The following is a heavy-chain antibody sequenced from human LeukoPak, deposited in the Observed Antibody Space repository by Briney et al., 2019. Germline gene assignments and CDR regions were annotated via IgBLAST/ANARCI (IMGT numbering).Heavy chain of an antibody. Sequence: GGSLRLSCAASGFTFSSYWMHRVRQAPGKGLVWVSRIKSDGSSTSYADSVKGRFTISRDNAKNTLYLQMNSLRAEDTAVYYCARRGAATNAFDIWGQGTMVTVSS. CDR3: ARRGAATNAFDI. J-gene: IGHJ3*02. V-gene: IGHV3-74*01. D-gene: IGHD1-26*01. CDR1: GFTFSSYW. CDR2: IKSDGSST.